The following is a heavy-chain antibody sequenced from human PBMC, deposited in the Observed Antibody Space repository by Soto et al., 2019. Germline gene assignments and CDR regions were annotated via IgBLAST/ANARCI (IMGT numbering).Heavy chain of an antibody. CDR3: ARVRYGSGSGYYYYYYMDV. CDR2: IYYSGST. J-gene: IGHJ6*03. CDR1: GGSISSGGYY. V-gene: IGHV4-31*11. D-gene: IGHD3-10*01. Sequence: SETLSLTCAVSGGSISSGGYYWSWIRQHPGKGLEWIGYIYYSGSTYYNPSLKSRVTISVDTSKNQFSLKLSSVTAADTAVYYCARVRYGSGSGYYYYYYMDVWGKGTTVTVSS.